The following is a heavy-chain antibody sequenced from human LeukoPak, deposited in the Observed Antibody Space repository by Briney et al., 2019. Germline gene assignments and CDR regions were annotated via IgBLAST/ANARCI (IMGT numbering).Heavy chain of an antibody. J-gene: IGHJ5*02. Sequence: SETLSLTCTVSGGSISSYYWSWIRQPAGKGLEWIGRIYTSGSTNYNPSLKSRVTMSVDTSKNQFSLRLSSVNAADTAVYFCAREGTSGGLNWLDPWGQGALVTVSS. D-gene: IGHD3-10*01. CDR1: GGSISSYY. V-gene: IGHV4-4*07. CDR3: AREGTSGGLNWLDP. CDR2: IYTSGST.